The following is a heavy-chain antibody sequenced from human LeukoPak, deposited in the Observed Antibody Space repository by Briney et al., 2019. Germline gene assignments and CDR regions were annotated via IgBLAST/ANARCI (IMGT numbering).Heavy chain of an antibody. D-gene: IGHD4-17*01. Sequence: PGGSLGLSCAASGFTFSSYGMNWVRQAPGKGLEWVSSISSSSSYIYYADSVKGRFTISRDNAKNSLYLQMNSLRAEDTAVYYCARDHFVMSTVTTTPIYWGQGTLVTVSS. V-gene: IGHV3-21*01. CDR3: ARDHFVMSTVTTTPIY. CDR2: ISSSSSYI. CDR1: GFTFSSYG. J-gene: IGHJ4*02.